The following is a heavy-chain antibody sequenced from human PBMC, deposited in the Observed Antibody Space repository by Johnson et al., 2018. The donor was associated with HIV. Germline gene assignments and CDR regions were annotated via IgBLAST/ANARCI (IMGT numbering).Heavy chain of an antibody. J-gene: IGHJ3*02. CDR3: VRGHFDSSGFYSDAFDI. Sequence: VQLVESGGGVVQPERSLRLSCAASGFTFDDHGMSWVRQAPGKGLEWVSGINWNGGSTGYADSVKGRFTMSRDNSKNSLYLQMNSLRAEDTALYYCVRGHFDSSGFYSDAFDIWGQGTVVTVSS. CDR1: GFTFDDHG. D-gene: IGHD3-22*01. CDR2: INWNGGST. V-gene: IGHV3-20*04.